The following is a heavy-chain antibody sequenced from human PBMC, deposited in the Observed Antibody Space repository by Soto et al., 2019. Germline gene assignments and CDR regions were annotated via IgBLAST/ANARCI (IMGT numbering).Heavy chain of an antibody. CDR3: VRDDFSGWNY. Sequence: EVQLVESGGGLVQPGGSLRLSCAASGFTFSTDTMIWVRQAPGRGLEWVSYISSRSNTIYYADSVRGRFTISRDNGKNSLYLQMNSLRAEDPAVYYCVRDDFSGWNYWGQGTQVTVSS. J-gene: IGHJ4*02. CDR2: ISSRSNTI. CDR1: GFTFSTDT. V-gene: IGHV3-48*01. D-gene: IGHD6-19*01.